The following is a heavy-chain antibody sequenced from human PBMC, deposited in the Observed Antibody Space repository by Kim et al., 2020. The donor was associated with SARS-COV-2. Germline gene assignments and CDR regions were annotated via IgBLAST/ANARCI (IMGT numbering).Heavy chain of an antibody. CDR1: GFTFSDHY. J-gene: IGHJ4*02. Sequence: GGSLRLSCAASGFTFSDHYMDWVRQAPGEGLEWIGRIGNKVSSYITQYAASVKGRCTIPRDDSQNSLYMQMNSLKTEDTAMYYCTRSTGYWGQGALVTVSP. V-gene: IGHV3-72*01. CDR3: TRSTGY. CDR2: IGNKVSSYIT.